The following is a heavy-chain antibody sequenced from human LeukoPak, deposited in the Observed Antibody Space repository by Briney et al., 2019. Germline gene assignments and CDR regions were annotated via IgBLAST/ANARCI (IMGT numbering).Heavy chain of an antibody. D-gene: IGHD5-24*01. Sequence: GGSLRLSCAASGFTFSSCSMSWIRQAPGKGLEWVSYISSSGSTIYYADSVKGRFTISRDNAKNSLYLQMNSLRAEDTAVYYCARDCRGSALRRIRWLQSPGYFDYWGQGTLVTVSS. CDR2: ISSSGSTI. J-gene: IGHJ4*02. CDR1: GFTFSSCS. V-gene: IGHV3-48*04. CDR3: ARDCRGSALRRIRWLQSPGYFDY.